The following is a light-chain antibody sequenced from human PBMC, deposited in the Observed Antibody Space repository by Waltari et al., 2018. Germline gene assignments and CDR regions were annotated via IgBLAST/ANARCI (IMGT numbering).Light chain of an antibody. CDR3: QQSNNWPYT. V-gene: IGKV3-15*01. CDR2: GAS. Sequence: EIVMTQSPATLSVSPGERATLSCRASQSVSSDLAWYQQTPGQSPRLLMFGASTRATGIPARFSGSGSGTEFTLTISSLQSEDFAVYYCQQSNNWPYTFGQGTKLEIK. J-gene: IGKJ2*01. CDR1: QSVSSD.